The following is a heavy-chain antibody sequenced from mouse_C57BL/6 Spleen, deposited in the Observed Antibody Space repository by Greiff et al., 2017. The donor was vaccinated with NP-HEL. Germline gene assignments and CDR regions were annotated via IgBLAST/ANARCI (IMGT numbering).Heavy chain of an antibody. J-gene: IGHJ4*01. CDR2: IHPNSGST. CDR3: ARSALYYAMDY. V-gene: IGHV1-64*01. Sequence: QVQLQQSGAELVRPGASVKLSCTASGFNIKDDYMHWVKQRPEQGLEWIGMIHPNSGSTNYNEKFKSKATLTVDKSSSTAYMQLSSLTSEDSAVYYCARSALYYAMDYWGQGTSVTVSS. CDR1: GFNIKDDY.